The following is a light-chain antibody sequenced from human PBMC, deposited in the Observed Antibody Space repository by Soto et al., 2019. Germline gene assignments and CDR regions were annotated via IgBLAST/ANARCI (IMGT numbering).Light chain of an antibody. CDR1: QSISVW. CDR3: HQANSYPLP. Sequence: DIQMTGSLSILSASVGDRVTITCRASQSISVWLAWYQQKPGKAPNLLIYKASTLESGVPSRFSGSGSGTEFTLTISSLYPDDFATYKCHQANSYPLPIGGGTKVDIK. J-gene: IGKJ4*01. CDR2: KAS. V-gene: IGKV1-5*03.